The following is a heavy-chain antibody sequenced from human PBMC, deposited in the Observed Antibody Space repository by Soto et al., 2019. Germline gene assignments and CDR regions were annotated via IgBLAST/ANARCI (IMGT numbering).Heavy chain of an antibody. CDR1: GFTFNENG. CDR3: ARGFLTHYFHY. V-gene: IGHV3-33*01. J-gene: IGHJ4*02. D-gene: IGHD3-3*01. CDR2: IWYDGSNK. Sequence: PGGSLRLSCAASGFTFNENGMHWVRQVVGKGLEWVALIWYDGSNKYYADSVKGRFTISRDNAKKTLYLEMNSLRVEDTAVYYCARGFLTHYFHYWGQGTLVTVSS.